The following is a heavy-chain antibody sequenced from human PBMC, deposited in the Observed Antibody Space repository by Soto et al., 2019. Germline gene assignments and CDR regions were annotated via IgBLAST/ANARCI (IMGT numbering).Heavy chain of an antibody. CDR3: ATDCGGDCSQYFQH. J-gene: IGHJ1*01. D-gene: IGHD2-21*02. CDR1: GGSISSGGYY. Sequence: QVQLQESGPGLVKPSQTLSLTCTVSGGSISSGGYYWSWIRQHPGKGLEWIGYIYYSGSTYYNPSPKSRVTXXVXTXXNQFSLKLSSVTAADTAVYYCATDCGGDCSQYFQHWGQGTLVTVSS. V-gene: IGHV4-31*03. CDR2: IYYSGST.